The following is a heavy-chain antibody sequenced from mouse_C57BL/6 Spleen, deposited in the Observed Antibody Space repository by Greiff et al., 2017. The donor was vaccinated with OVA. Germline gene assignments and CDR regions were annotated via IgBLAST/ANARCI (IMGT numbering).Heavy chain of an antibody. CDR2: IHPNSGST. V-gene: IGHV1-64*01. CDR3: AREIYYGNSWYFDV. D-gene: IGHD2-1*01. Sequence: QVQLQQPGAELVKPGASVKLSCKASGYTFTSYWMHWVKQRPGQGLEWIGMIHPNSGSTNYNEKFKSKATLTVDKSSSTAYMQLSSLTSEDSAVYYCAREIYYGNSWYFDVWGTGTTVTVSS. CDR1: GYTFTSYW. J-gene: IGHJ1*03.